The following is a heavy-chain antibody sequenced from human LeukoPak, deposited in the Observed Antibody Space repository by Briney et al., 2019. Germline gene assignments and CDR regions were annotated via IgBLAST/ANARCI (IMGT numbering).Heavy chain of an antibody. Sequence: ASVNVSCTASGYVFTSQYLHWVRQAPGQGREWMGRINPSGGGTMYSQKFQGRVTMTRDRSTNPVDMEMTSLRSEDTAVYYCAREEVGATIWLYWGQGALVTVSS. D-gene: IGHD1-26*01. CDR1: GYVFTSQY. CDR2: INPSGGGT. V-gene: IGHV1-46*01. J-gene: IGHJ4*02. CDR3: AREEVGATIWLY.